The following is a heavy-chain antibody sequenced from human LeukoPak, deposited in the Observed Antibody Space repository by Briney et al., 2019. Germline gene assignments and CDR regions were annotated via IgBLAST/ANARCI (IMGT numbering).Heavy chain of an antibody. CDR3: GRDLNWGAFDI. D-gene: IGHD7-27*01. CDR1: GFTFTHYG. CDR2: IRANGETT. V-gene: IGHV3-23*01. Sequence: GGSLRLSCAASGFTFTHYGMNWVRQAPGKGLEWVSGIRANGETTYYADSVRGRFTISRDNSRSMVWLQMNSLTAEDTAMYYCGRDLNWGAFDIRGLGTLVTASS. J-gene: IGHJ3*02.